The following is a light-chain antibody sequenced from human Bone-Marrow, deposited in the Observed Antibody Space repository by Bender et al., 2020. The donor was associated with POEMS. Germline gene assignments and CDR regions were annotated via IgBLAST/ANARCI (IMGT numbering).Light chain of an antibody. CDR1: SSNIGINT. Sequence: QSVLTQAPSVSGNPGQRVTIACSGSSSNIGINTVNWYQQVPGMAPKLMIYEVGKRPSGVSNRFSGSKSGNTASLTISGLQAEDEADYYCCSYAGSSTYVFGTGTKVTVL. CDR2: EVG. J-gene: IGLJ1*01. V-gene: IGLV2-23*02. CDR3: CSYAGSSTYV.